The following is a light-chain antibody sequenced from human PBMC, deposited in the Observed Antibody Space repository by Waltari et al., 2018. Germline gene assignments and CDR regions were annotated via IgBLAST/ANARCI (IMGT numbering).Light chain of an antibody. CDR3: HQQNNWPYT. J-gene: IGKJ2*01. CDR1: QSVSRY. CDR2: DIS. Sequence: IVFIHSPATLSFFPGDRYTLSCRASQSVSRYMAWYQQKPGQAPRLLIYDISNRATGIPVRFSGSGSGSGFALTISSLEPEDFAVYYCHQQNNWPYTFGQGTKLEI. V-gene: IGKV3-11*01.